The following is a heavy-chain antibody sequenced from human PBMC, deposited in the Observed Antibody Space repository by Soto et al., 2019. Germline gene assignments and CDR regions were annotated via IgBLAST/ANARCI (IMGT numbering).Heavy chain of an antibody. J-gene: IGHJ4*02. D-gene: IGHD2-2*01. CDR3: ARDQVVPSPTHTFEY. CDR2: ISGSSRYI. V-gene: IGHV3-23*01. Sequence: EVQLLESGGDLVQPGGSLRLSCVASGFTFSNDAMSWVRQAPGKGLEWVSGISGSSRYIYYADSVKGRFTISRDNSQNTLYLQMNSLTVDDTAVYYCARDQVVPSPTHTFEYWGQGTLVNVSS. CDR1: GFTFSNDA.